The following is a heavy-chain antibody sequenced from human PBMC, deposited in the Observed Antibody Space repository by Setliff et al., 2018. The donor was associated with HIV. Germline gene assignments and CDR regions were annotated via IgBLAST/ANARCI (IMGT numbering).Heavy chain of an antibody. CDR2: IRWKTGSL. CDR1: GFNVDDYA. D-gene: IGHD3-22*01. J-gene: IGHJ4*02. CDR3: ARDTTDDNSIFPY. Sequence: GGSLRLSCAASGFNVDDYAMHWVRQAPGKGLEWVSGIRWKTGSLSYADVVKGRFTIYRDNAKNTLYLQMRSLRVEDTALYYCARDTTDDNSIFPYWGQGTLVTVSS. V-gene: IGHV3-9*01.